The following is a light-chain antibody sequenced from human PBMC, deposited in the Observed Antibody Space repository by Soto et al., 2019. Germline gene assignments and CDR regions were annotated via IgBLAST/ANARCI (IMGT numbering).Light chain of an antibody. CDR2: DAS. CDR3: QKCRDVPLN. Sequence: DIQMTQSPSSLSASVLYIVTITFQASQDVGNCLNWYQQKAGRAPKFLMQDASNLETGVPSRFSGSGSGKYFSFTITSLQPEDVATYYCQKCRDVPLNFGGGTKVDIK. CDR1: QDVGNC. V-gene: IGKV1-33*01. J-gene: IGKJ4*01.